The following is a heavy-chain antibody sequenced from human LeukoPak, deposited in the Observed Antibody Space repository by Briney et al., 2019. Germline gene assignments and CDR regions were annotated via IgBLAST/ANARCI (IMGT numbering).Heavy chain of an antibody. CDR2: IYSGGAT. Sequence: PGGSLRLSCAVSGFTVSSNYISWVRQAPGRGLEWVSVIYSGGATYYADSVKGRFTISRDKSKNTLYLQMNSLRAEDTAVYYCAKRRGLELLYYYYMDVWGKGTTVTVSS. CDR1: GFTVSSNY. J-gene: IGHJ6*03. V-gene: IGHV3-66*01. CDR3: AKRRGLELLYYYYMDV. D-gene: IGHD1-7*01.